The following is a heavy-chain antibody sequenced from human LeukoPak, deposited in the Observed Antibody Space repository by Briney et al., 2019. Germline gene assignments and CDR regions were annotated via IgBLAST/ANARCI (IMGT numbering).Heavy chain of an antibody. Sequence: AGGSLRLSCAASGFTFSSYAMHWVRQAPGKGLEWVAVISYDGSNKYYADSVKGRFTISRDNSKNTLYLQMNSLRAEDTAVYYCAREGIWRDGYNLWGQGTLVTVSS. J-gene: IGHJ4*02. CDR1: GFTFSSYA. CDR2: ISYDGSNK. D-gene: IGHD5-24*01. V-gene: IGHV3-30*04. CDR3: AREGIWRDGYNL.